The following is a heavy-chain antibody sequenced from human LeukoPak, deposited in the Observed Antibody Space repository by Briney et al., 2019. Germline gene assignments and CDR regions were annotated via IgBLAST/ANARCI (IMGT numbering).Heavy chain of an antibody. CDR1: GFIFSTYS. D-gene: IGHD6-13*01. CDR3: ARAAQHLAMYNWFDP. CDR2: ASYDGTNK. Sequence: GGSLRLSCAASGFIFSTYSIHWVRQAPGKGLEWVAIASYDGTNKYYADSVKGRFTISRDSAKNTLYLQMNSLTAEDTAVYYCARAAQHLAMYNWFDPWGQGTLVTVSP. J-gene: IGHJ5*02. V-gene: IGHV3-30-3*01.